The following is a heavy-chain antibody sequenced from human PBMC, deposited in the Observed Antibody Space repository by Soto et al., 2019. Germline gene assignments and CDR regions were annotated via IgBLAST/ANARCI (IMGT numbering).Heavy chain of an antibody. V-gene: IGHV3-48*02. J-gene: IGHJ4*02. CDR1: GFTFDSYS. Sequence: PGGSLRLSCAASGFTFDSYSMNWVRQAPGKGLEWVSYISSSSSTIYYTDSVKGRFTISRDNAKNSLYLQMNSLRDEDTAVYYCARDPSLAVALQTHLDYWGQGTLVTVSS. CDR3: ARDPSLAVALQTHLDY. CDR2: ISSSSSTI. D-gene: IGHD6-19*01.